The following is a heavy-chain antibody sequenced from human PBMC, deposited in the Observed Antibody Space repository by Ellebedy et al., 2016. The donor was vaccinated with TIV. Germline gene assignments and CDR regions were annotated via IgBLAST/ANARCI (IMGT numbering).Heavy chain of an antibody. V-gene: IGHV4-39*01. CDR1: GDSFSSDTYS. J-gene: IGHJ4*02. Sequence: SETLSLTCSVSGDSFSSDTYSWGWIRQAPGKGLEWIGCISYIGNTFYNPSLESRISISIDPSKKQFSLVLPSVSAADTAVYYCGRLRLSNNNGYFYHLIDHWGQGTLVTVSS. CDR3: GRLRLSNNNGYFYHLIDH. D-gene: IGHD5-18*01. CDR2: ISYIGNT.